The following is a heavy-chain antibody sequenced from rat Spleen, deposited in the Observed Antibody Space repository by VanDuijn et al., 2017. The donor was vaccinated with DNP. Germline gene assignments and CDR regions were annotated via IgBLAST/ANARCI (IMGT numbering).Heavy chain of an antibody. V-gene: IGHV5-58*01. J-gene: IGHJ3*01. CDR2: IHTDGGTT. Sequence: EVQLVESGGDLVQPGRSLKLSCVASGFTFSSYWMYWFRQAPGKGLEWVASIHTDGGTTYYPDSVKGRFTISRDNAENTVYLQMNSLRSEDTATYYCAKGTGGFAHWGQGTLVTVSS. CDR1: GFTFSSYW. CDR3: AKGTGGFAH. D-gene: IGHD5-1*01.